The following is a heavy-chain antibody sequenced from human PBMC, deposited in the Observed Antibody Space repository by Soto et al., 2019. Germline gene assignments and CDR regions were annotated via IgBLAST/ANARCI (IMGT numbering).Heavy chain of an antibody. Sequence: PSETLSLTCTVSGGSISSYYWSWIRQPPGKGLEWIGYIYYSGSTNYNPSLKSRVTISVDTSKNQFSLKLSSVTAADTAVYYCARDPVPYYDILTGYYPTWFDPWGQGTLVTVSS. CDR3: ARDPVPYYDILTGYYPTWFDP. CDR1: GGSISSYY. V-gene: IGHV4-59*01. J-gene: IGHJ5*02. CDR2: IYYSGST. D-gene: IGHD3-9*01.